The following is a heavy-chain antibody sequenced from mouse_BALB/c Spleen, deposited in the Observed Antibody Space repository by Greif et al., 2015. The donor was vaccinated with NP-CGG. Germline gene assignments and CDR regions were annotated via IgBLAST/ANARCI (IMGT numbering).Heavy chain of an antibody. CDR2: INPYNGDT. V-gene: IGHV1-37*01. D-gene: IGHD1-1*01. CDR1: GYSFTGYF. Sequence: VQLQQSGPELVKPGASVKISCKASGYSFTGYFMNWVKQSHGKSLEWIGRINPYNGDTFYNQKFKGKATLTVDKSSSTAHMELLSLTSEYSAVYYCGSGHYYGSSYGAMDYWGQGTSVTVSS. CDR3: GSGHYYGSSYGAMDY. J-gene: IGHJ4*01.